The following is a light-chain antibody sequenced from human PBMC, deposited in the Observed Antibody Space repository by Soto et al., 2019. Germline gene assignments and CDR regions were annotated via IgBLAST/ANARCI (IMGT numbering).Light chain of an antibody. J-gene: IGKJ2*01. Sequence: EIVMTQSPGTLSVSPGERATLSCRASQGVSGNLAWYQQKPGQAPRLLIYGASTRATGIPARFSGSGSGTEFTLTISSLQSEDFAVYYCQQYGSSTYTFGQGTKVEIK. CDR2: GAS. CDR1: QGVSGN. CDR3: QQYGSSTYT. V-gene: IGKV3-15*01.